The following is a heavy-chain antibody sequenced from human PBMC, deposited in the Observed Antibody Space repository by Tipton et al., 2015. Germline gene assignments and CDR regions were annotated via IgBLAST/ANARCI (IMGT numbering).Heavy chain of an antibody. CDR2: ISGSSTYI. CDR3: AKDFYGGNSGIQLDY. Sequence: SLRLSCEASGSIFSSYSMNWFRQVPGKGLEWVSFISGSSTYIYYADSLKGQFTISRDNAKNSLYLQMDSVRPEDTALYYCAKDFYGGNSGIQLDYWGQGTQVTVSS. V-gene: IGHV3-21*04. J-gene: IGHJ4*02. D-gene: IGHD4-23*01. CDR1: GSIFSSYS.